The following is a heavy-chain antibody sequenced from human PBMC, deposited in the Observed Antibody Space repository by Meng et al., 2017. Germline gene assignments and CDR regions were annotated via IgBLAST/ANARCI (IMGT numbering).Heavy chain of an antibody. CDR2: IYWDDDK. Sequence: HIPLKESGTPLVKPTPTLTLTCTLSRFSLSTSGVGVGWIRQHPGKVLEWLALIYWDDDKRYSPSLKSRLTITKDTSKNQVVLTMTNMDPVDTATYYCAHCLYSSSCNYWGQGTLVTVSS. J-gene: IGHJ4*02. D-gene: IGHD6-13*01. V-gene: IGHV2-5*02. CDR3: AHCLYSSSCNY. CDR1: RFSLSTSGVG.